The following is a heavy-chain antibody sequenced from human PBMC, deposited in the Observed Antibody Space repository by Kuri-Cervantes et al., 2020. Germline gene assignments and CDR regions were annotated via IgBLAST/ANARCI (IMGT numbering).Heavy chain of an antibody. CDR1: GFTFDNYA. CDR3: AKGTQLWPEASFDY. D-gene: IGHD5-18*01. V-gene: IGHV3-23*01. CDR2: ISGSGGST. Sequence: GGSLRLSCAASGFTFDNYAMSWVRQAPGKGLEWISGISGSGGSTYYADSVKGRFTISRDNSKNTLYLQMKSLRAEDTAVYYCAKGTQLWPEASFDYWGQGTLVTVSS. J-gene: IGHJ4*02.